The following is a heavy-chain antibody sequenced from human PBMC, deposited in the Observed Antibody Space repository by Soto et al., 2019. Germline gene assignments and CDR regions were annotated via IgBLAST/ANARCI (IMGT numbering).Heavy chain of an antibody. J-gene: IGHJ5*02. V-gene: IGHV3-30-3*01. CDR1: GFTFSSYA. CDR3: ARDGGAGMRGGEPPFDP. CDR2: ISYDGSNK. D-gene: IGHD1-1*01. Sequence: QVQLVESGGGVVQPGRSLRLSCAASGFTFSSYAMHWVRQAPGKGLEWVAVISYDGSNKYYADSVKGRFTISRDNSKNTLYLQMNSLRAEDTAVYYWARDGGAGMRGGEPPFDPWGQGTLVTVSS.